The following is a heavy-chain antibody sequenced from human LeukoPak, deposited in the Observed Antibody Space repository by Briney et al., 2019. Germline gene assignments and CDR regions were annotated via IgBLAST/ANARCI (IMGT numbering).Heavy chain of an antibody. J-gene: IGHJ4*02. V-gene: IGHV1-46*01. Sequence: ASVKVSCKASGYSFTGNYIHWVRQAPGQGLEWMGMIYPRDGSTSYAQRFQDRVTVTRDTSTSTVHMELSGLRSEDTAVYYCARDQEGFDYWGQGTLVTVSS. CDR2: IYPRDGST. CDR1: GYSFTGNY. CDR3: ARDQEGFDY.